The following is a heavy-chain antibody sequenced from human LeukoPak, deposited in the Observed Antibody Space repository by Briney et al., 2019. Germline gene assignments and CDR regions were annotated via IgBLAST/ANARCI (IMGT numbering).Heavy chain of an antibody. CDR2: IYPGDSDT. CDR1: GYSFTSYW. V-gene: IGHV5-51*01. CDR3: ATPARYSSSFDY. Sequence: GESLKISCKGSGYSFTSYWIGWVRQMPGKGMEWMGIIYPGDSDTRYSPSFQHQVTISADKAISTAYLQWSSLKASDTAMYYCATPARYSSSFDYWGQGTLVTVSS. J-gene: IGHJ4*02. D-gene: IGHD6-13*01.